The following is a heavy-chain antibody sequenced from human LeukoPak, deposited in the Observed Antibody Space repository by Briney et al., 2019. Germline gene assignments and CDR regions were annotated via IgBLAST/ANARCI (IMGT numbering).Heavy chain of an antibody. CDR3: GRNRLGKAFDI. CDR1: GYTFTDYY. D-gene: IGHD7-27*01. CDR2: INPNSGGT. Sequence: GASVKVSCKASGYTFTDYYLHWVRQAPGQGLEWMGWINPNSGGTNYAQKFQGWVTMTRDTSISTAYMELNRLTFDDTAVYYCGRNRLGKAFDIWGQGTMDTISS. V-gene: IGHV1-2*04. J-gene: IGHJ3*02.